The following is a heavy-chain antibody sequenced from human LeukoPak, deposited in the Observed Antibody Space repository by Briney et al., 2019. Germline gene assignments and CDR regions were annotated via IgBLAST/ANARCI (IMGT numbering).Heavy chain of an antibody. D-gene: IGHD2-2*01. CDR1: GFTFSSYS. CDR2: ISSRSSTI. J-gene: IGHJ4*02. Sequence: GGSLRLSCTASGFTFSSYSMNWVRQAPGKGLEWVSYISSRSSTIYYADSVKGRFTISRDNAKNSLYLQMNSLRAEDTAVYYCARALGYCSSTSCYYFDNWGQGTLVTVSS. V-gene: IGHV3-48*01. CDR3: ARALGYCSSTSCYYFDN.